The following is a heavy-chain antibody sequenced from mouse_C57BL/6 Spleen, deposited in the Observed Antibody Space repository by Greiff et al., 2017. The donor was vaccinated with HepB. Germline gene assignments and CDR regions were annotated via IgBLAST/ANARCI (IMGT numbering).Heavy chain of an antibody. J-gene: IGHJ4*01. CDR1: GFSFNTYA. CDR3: VRQDGSGHAMDY. Sequence: EVKLLESGGGLVQPKGSLKLSCAASGFSFNTYAMNWVRQAPGKGLEWVARIRSKSNNYATYYADSVKDRFTISRDDSESMLYLQMNNLKTEDTAMYYCVRQDGSGHAMDYWGQGTSVTVSS. CDR2: IRSKSNNYAT. D-gene: IGHD3-2*02. V-gene: IGHV10-1*01.